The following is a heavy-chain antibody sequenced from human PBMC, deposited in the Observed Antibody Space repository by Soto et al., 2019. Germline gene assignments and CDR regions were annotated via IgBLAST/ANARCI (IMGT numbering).Heavy chain of an antibody. CDR1: GFTFSSYS. J-gene: IGHJ6*03. Sequence: PGGSLRLSCAASGFTFSSYSMNWVRQAPGKGLEWVSYISSSSSTIYYADSVKGRFTISRDNAKNSLYLQMNSLRAEDTAVYYCAREGVYSGYDYYYYYMDVWGKGTTVTVSS. CDR3: AREGVYSGYDYYYYYMDV. V-gene: IGHV3-48*01. D-gene: IGHD5-12*01. CDR2: ISSSSSTI.